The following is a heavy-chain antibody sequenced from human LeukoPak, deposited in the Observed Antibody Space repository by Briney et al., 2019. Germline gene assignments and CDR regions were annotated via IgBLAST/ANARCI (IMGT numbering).Heavy chain of an antibody. CDR1: GGSMSAYY. CDR2: IYYSSST. CDR3: ATIAGSSSY. Sequence: SETLSLTCTVSGGSMSAYYWTWFRQPPGKGLEWIGYIYYSSSTNYNPSLRSRVTISVDTSNNQFSLKLTSVTAADTAVYYCATIAGSSSYWGQGTLVTVSS. D-gene: IGHD6-6*01. V-gene: IGHV4-59*08. J-gene: IGHJ4*02.